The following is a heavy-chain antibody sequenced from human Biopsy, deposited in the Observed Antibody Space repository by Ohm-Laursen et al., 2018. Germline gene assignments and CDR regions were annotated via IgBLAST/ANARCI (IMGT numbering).Heavy chain of an antibody. V-gene: IGHV4-4*07. CDR3: ARGTGRYYVYGAFDI. CDR2: IYTSGSP. D-gene: IGHD1-26*01. CDR1: GYSISSGYY. J-gene: IGHJ3*02. Sequence: SDTLSLTCAVSGYSISSGYYWGWIRQPAGKGLEWIGRIYTSGSPNYNLSLESRVTMSVDTSKNQFSLNLRSVTAADTAVYYCARGTGRYYVYGAFDIWGQGTVVTVSS.